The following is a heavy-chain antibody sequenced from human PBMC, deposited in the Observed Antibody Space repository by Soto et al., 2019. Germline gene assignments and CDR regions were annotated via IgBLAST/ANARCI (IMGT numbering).Heavy chain of an antibody. CDR2: IIPIFGTA. V-gene: IGHV1-69*13. Sequence: SVKVSCKASGGTFSSYAISWVRQAPGQGLEWMGGIIPIFGTANYAQKFQGRVTITADESTSTAYMELSSLRSEDTAVYYCALPPHDYYDSSGYSVLVYWGQGTLVTVSS. CDR1: GGTFSSYA. D-gene: IGHD3-22*01. CDR3: ALPPHDYYDSSGYSVLVY. J-gene: IGHJ4*02.